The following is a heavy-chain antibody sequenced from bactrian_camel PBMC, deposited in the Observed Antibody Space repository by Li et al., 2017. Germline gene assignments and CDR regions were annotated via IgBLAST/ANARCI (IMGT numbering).Heavy chain of an antibody. CDR3: AASTIASNEDALSPDRYTY. CDR2: IRDGGATT. D-gene: IGHD4*01. J-gene: IGHJ4*01. CDR1: TGTFRSAC. V-gene: IGHV3S68*01. Sequence: HVQLVESGGGSVQDGGSLRLSCAARTGTFRSACMGWFHQAPGKEREGVASIRDGGATTNYASSVRGRFIISQDNAKNTVYLQMNDLKPEDTAVYYCAASTIASNEDALSPDRYTYWGQGTQVTVS.